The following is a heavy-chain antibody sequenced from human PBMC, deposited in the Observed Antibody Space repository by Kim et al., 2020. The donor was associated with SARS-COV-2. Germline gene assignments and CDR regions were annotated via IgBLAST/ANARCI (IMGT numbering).Heavy chain of an antibody. D-gene: IGHD1-1*01. J-gene: IGHJ4*02. V-gene: IGHV4-34*01. Sequence: SETLSLTCAVNVGSFGHYGTWIRQAPGRGLEWIGEINHSGGSNINPSLKRRVTISVDTYKNQFSLRLNSTTAADTGFYFCARGRDWNQGYFDSWGQGTPVIVSS. CDR1: VGSFGHY. CDR3: ARGRDWNQGYFDS. CDR2: INHSGGS.